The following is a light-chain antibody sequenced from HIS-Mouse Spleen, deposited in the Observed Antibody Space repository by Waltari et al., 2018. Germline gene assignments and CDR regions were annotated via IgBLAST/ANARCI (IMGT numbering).Light chain of an antibody. CDR1: SSDLGGDHE. CDR3: SSYTSSSTLWV. Sequence: QSPLTHPPSVPWPPRQSITISCTGTSSDLGGDHEVSCYQQHPGKAPKLMIYEVSNRASGVSNRFSGSKSGNTASLTISGLQAEDEADYYCSSYTSSSTLWVFGGGTKLTVL. V-gene: IGLV2-14*01. J-gene: IGLJ3*02. CDR2: EVS.